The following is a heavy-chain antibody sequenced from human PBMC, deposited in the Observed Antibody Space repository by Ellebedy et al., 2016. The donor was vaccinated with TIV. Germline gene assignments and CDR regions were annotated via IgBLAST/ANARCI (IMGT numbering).Heavy chain of an antibody. Sequence: GESLKISCAASGFTFTNAWMSWVRQAPGKGLEWVGRIKSKTDGGTTDYAAPVKGRVTISRDDSKNTLYLQMNSLQIEDTAVYYCTTVADFWGQGTLVTVSS. D-gene: IGHD3-3*01. J-gene: IGHJ4*02. CDR2: IKSKTDGGTT. V-gene: IGHV3-15*01. CDR1: GFTFTNAW. CDR3: TTVADF.